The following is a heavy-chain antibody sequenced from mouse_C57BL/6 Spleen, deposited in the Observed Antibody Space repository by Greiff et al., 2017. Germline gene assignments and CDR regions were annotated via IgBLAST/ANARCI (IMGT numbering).Heavy chain of an antibody. V-gene: IGHV1-20*01. Sequence: EVQLQQSGPELVKPGDSVKISCKASGYSFTGYFMNWVMQSHGKSLEWIGRINPYNGDTFYNQKFKGKATLTVDESSSTAHVELRSLTSEDSAVYYCARPSSHYYAMDYWGQGTSVTVSS. CDR1: GYSFTGYF. J-gene: IGHJ4*01. CDR3: ARPSSHYYAMDY. CDR2: INPYNGDT.